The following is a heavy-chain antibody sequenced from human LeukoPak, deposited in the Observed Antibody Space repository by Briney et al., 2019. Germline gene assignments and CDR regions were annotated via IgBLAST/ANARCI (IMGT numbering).Heavy chain of an antibody. Sequence: PSETLSLTCTVSGGSISSYYWSWIRQPAGKGLEWIGRIYTGGSTNYNPSLKSRVTMSVDTSKNQFSLKLSSVTAADTAVYYCARDCSSTSCTPFDYWGQGTLVTVSS. V-gene: IGHV4-4*07. CDR2: IYTGGST. CDR3: ARDCSSTSCTPFDY. J-gene: IGHJ4*02. D-gene: IGHD2-2*01. CDR1: GGSISSYY.